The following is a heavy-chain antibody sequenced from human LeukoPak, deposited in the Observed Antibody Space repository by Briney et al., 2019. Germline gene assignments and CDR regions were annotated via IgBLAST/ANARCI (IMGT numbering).Heavy chain of an antibody. J-gene: IGHJ5*02. CDR3: ARPLWEDWFDP. Sequence: GGSLRLSCAASGTTFTNYVMHWVRQAAGKGLEWVAFISYDGRKEYYTASVKGRFTISRDNSKNTLYLQMNSLRAEDTAVYYCARPLWEDWFDPWGQGTLVTVSS. D-gene: IGHD1-26*01. CDR2: ISYDGRKE. CDR1: GTTFTNYV. V-gene: IGHV3-30*04.